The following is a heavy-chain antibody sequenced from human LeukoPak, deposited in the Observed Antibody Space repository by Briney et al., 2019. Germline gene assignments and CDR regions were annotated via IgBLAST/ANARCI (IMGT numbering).Heavy chain of an antibody. J-gene: IGHJ4*02. Sequence: ASVKVSCKASGYTFTSYDIDWVRQATGQGLEWMGWMNPNSGNTGYAQKFQGRVTMTRNTSISTAYMELSSLRSEDTAVYYCARVRLGELSLLDYWGQGTLVTVSS. D-gene: IGHD3-16*02. V-gene: IGHV1-8*01. CDR2: MNPNSGNT. CDR3: ARVRLGELSLLDY. CDR1: GYTFTSYD.